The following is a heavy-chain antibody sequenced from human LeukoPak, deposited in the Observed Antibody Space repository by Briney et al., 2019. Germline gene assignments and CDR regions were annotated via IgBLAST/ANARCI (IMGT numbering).Heavy chain of an antibody. Sequence: GSLRLSCAASGFTFSTYGMHWVRQAPGKGLEWVAFIRRDESDKYYTDSVEGRFTISRDNSKNTLYLQMISLRVEDTAVYYCARARGGGSGTYNYYAMDVWGQGTTVTVSS. CDR3: ARARGGGSGTYNYYAMDV. D-gene: IGHD3-10*01. J-gene: IGHJ6*02. CDR1: GFTFSTYG. CDR2: IRRDESDK. V-gene: IGHV3-30*02.